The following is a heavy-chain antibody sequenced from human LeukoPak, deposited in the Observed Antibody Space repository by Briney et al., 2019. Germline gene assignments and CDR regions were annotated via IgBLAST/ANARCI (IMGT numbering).Heavy chain of an antibody. CDR3: ARALRQQLVTGWFDP. D-gene: IGHD6-13*01. V-gene: IGHV4-31*03. CDR1: GGSISSGGYY. Sequence: PSETLSLTCTVSGGSISSGGYYWSWIRQHPGKDLEWIGYIYYTGSTYYNTSLKSRLSISVDTSKNQFSLRLTSLTAADTAVYYCARALRQQLVTGWFDPWGQGTLVTVSS. CDR2: IYYTGST. J-gene: IGHJ5*02.